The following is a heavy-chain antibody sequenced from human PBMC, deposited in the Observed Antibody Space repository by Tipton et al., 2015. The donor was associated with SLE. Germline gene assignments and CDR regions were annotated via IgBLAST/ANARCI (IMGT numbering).Heavy chain of an antibody. CDR3: ARVEDYYDSSGD. CDR1: GGSFSGYY. D-gene: IGHD3-22*01. V-gene: IGHV4-34*01. CDR2: INHRGST. J-gene: IGHJ4*02. Sequence: TLPLTCAVYGGSFSGYYWSWIRQPPGKGLEYIGEINHRGSTNYNPSLKSRVTISVDTSKNQFSLKLTYVTAADTAVYYCARVEDYYDSSGDWGQGTLVTVSS.